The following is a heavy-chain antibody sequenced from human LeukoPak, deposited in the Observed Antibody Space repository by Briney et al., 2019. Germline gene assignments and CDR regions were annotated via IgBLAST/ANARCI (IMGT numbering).Heavy chain of an antibody. CDR1: ADSINSHY. D-gene: IGHD3-10*01. CDR2: ISYTGST. CDR3: ARREGGSGAFDI. J-gene: IGHJ3*02. Sequence: SETLSLTCTVSADSINSHYWSWIRQPPGKGLEWIGYISYTGSTSYNPSLKSRVTISVDTSRNQFSLKLSSVTAADTAVFYCARREGGSGAFDIWGQGTMVTVSS. V-gene: IGHV4-59*11.